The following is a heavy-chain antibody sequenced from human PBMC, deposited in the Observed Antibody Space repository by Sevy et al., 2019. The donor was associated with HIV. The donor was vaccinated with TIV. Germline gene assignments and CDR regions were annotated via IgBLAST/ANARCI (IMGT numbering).Heavy chain of an antibody. D-gene: IGHD2-2*01. J-gene: IGHJ4*02. V-gene: IGHV3-23*01. CDR3: VRAMLKADSL. CDR1: GFSFKSHA. CDR2: ISASGEST. Sequence: GGSLRLSCSASGFSFKSHAVNWVRQATGKGLEWVAGISASGESTKYADSVKGRFIISRDNAENSVFLQMHSLRVEDTAVYYCVRAMLKADSLWGQGTLVTVSS.